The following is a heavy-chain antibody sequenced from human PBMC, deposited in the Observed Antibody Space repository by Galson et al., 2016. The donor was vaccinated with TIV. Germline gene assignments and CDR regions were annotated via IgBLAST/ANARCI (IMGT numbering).Heavy chain of an antibody. J-gene: IGHJ5*02. CDR1: GYTFTDSF. Sequence: SVKVSCKAFGYTFTDSFIHWVRQAPGQGLEWMAWINPNTGGAIYAPKFQGWVTVTRDTSISTTYMDLTRLRSNDTAIYFCASSLPDSRGFDPWGQGTLVTVSS. D-gene: IGHD5-18*01. CDR2: INPNTGGA. CDR3: ASSLPDSRGFDP. V-gene: IGHV1-2*04.